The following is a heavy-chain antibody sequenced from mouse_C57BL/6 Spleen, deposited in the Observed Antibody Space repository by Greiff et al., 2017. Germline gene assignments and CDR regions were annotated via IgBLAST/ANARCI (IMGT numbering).Heavy chain of an antibody. J-gene: IGHJ4*01. CDR2: IHPSDSAT. V-gene: IGHV1-74*01. CDR3: AMGTAQADYCARDY. D-gene: IGHD3-2*02. CDR1: GYTFTSYW. Sequence: QVQLQQPGAELVKPGASVKVSCKASGYTFTSYWMHWVKQRPGQGLEWIGKIHPSDSATNYNQKFKGKATLTVDKSSSTAYMQLSSLTSEDSAVYYCAMGTAQADYCARDYWGQGTSVTVSS.